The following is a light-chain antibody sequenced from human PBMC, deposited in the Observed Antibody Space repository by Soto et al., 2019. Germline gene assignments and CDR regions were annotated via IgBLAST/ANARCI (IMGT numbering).Light chain of an antibody. J-gene: IGKJ4*01. Sequence: EIVMTQSPATLAVSPGERATLSCRASQSVTSNLAWYQQKPGQPPRRLIYGASTRATGIPARFSGSGSGTEFTLTISSLQSEDYAVYYCQHYNNWPLTFGGGTKVDIK. CDR2: GAS. V-gene: IGKV3-15*01. CDR3: QHYNNWPLT. CDR1: QSVTSN.